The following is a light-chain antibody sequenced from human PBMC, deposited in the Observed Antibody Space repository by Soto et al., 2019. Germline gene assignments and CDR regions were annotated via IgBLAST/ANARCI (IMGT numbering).Light chain of an antibody. V-gene: IGKV1-39*01. Sequence: DIQMTQSPSSLSASVGDRVTITCRASQSISSYLNWYQQKPGKAPKLLIYAASSLQSGVPSRFSGSGSWTDFTLTISSLQPEDFATYYCQQSYSTPTFGGGTKVEIK. CDR2: AAS. J-gene: IGKJ4*01. CDR3: QQSYSTPT. CDR1: QSISSY.